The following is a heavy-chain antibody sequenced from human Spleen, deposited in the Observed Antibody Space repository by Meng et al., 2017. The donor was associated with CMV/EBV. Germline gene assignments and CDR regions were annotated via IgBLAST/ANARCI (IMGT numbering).Heavy chain of an antibody. V-gene: IGHV3-7*01. CDR2: IKQDGSEK. Sequence: SGFTFSSYWMSWVRQAPGKGLEWVANIKQDGSEKYYVDSVKGRFTISRDNAKNSLYLQMNSLRAEDTAVYYCARDPGGDPGLSNWFDPWGQGTLVTVSS. CDR3: ARDPGGDPGLSNWFDP. D-gene: IGHD3-16*01. CDR1: GFTFSSYW. J-gene: IGHJ5*02.